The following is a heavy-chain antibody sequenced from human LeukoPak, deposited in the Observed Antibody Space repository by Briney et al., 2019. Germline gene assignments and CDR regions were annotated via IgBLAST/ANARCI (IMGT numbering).Heavy chain of an antibody. CDR3: ARAGMETDPLDYYYYMDV. CDR2: ISGSGGST. CDR1: GFTFTSYG. D-gene: IGHD5-18*01. Sequence: GGSLRLSCAASGFTFTSYGMSWVRQAPGKGLEWISAISGSGGSTYYADSVKGRFTISRDNFKNTLYLQVNSLGAEDTALYYCARAGMETDPLDYYYYMDVWGKGTTVTVSS. J-gene: IGHJ6*03. V-gene: IGHV3-23*01.